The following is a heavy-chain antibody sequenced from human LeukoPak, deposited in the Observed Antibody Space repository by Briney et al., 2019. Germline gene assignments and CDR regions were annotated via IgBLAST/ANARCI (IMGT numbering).Heavy chain of an antibody. J-gene: IGHJ4*02. V-gene: IGHV1-58*02. D-gene: IGHD2-15*01. CDR1: GFTFTSSA. CDR2: IVVGSGNT. Sequence: SVKVSCKASGFTFTSSAMQWVRQARGQRLEWIGWIVVGSGNTNYAQKFQERVTITRDMSTSTAYMELSSLRSEDTAVYYCAAVLRLGYCSGGSCYAEGTHYWGQGTLVTVSS. CDR3: AAVLRLGYCSGGSCYAEGTHY.